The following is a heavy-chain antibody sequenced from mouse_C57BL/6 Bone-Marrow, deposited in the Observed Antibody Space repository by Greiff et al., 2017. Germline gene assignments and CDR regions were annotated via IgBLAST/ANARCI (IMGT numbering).Heavy chain of an antibody. V-gene: IGHV5-17*01. J-gene: IGHJ2*01. D-gene: IGHD4-1*01. CDR1: GFTISDYG. CDR2: ISSGSSTI. CDR3: AIPTGN. Sequence: EVQVVESGGGLVKPGGSLKLSCAASGFTISDYGMHWVRQAPEKGLEWVAYISSGSSTIYSADTVKGRFTISRDNAKNTLFLQMTSLRSEDTAMYYCAIPTGNWGQGTTLTVSS.